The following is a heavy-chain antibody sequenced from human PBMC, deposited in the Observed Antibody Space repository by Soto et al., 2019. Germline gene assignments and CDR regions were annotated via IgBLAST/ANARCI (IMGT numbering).Heavy chain of an antibody. CDR2: IYNAGST. CDR3: ARDPYGDSGYFDY. D-gene: IGHD2-21*02. J-gene: IGHJ4*02. V-gene: IGHV3-66*01. Sequence: PGGSLRLSCAASGFTVSSNYMSWVRQAPGKGLEWVSLIYNAGSTYYADSVKGRFTISRDNSKNTLYLQMNSLRAEDTGVYYCARDPYGDSGYFDYWGQGTLVTVSS. CDR1: GFTVSSNY.